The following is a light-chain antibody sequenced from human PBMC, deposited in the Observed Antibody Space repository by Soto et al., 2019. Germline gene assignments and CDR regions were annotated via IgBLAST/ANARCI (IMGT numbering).Light chain of an antibody. Sequence: QSVLTQPASVSGSPGQSITISCTGTSSDVGGYNYVSWYQQYPGRAPKLMIYDVSNRPSGVSNRFSGSKSGNTASLTISGLQAEDEADYYCSSYTSSSTLSVFGTGTKLTV. V-gene: IGLV2-14*01. CDR3: SSYTSSSTLSV. CDR1: SSDVGGYNY. CDR2: DVS. J-gene: IGLJ1*01.